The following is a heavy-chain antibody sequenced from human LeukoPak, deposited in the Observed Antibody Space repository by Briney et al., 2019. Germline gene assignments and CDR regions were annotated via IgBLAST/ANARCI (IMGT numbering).Heavy chain of an antibody. CDR3: AKDHGGNYWFFDL. J-gene: IGHJ2*01. Sequence: GGSLRLSCAASGFTFDDYAMHWVRQGPGKGLEWVSGIGGYSGNIGYADSVQGRFTISRDNTKNSLYLRMNSLKPEDTATYYCAKDHGGNYWFFDLWGRGTLVSVSS. CDR2: IGGYSGNI. D-gene: IGHD4-23*01. V-gene: IGHV3-9*01. CDR1: GFTFDDYA.